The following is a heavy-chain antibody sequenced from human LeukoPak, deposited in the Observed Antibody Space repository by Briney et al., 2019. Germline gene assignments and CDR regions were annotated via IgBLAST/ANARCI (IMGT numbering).Heavy chain of an antibody. CDR3: TTDFGCSGGSCYYFDY. J-gene: IGHJ4*02. D-gene: IGHD2-15*01. V-gene: IGHV3-15*01. CDR2: IKSKTDGGTT. Sequence: GGSLRLSCAASGFTFSNAWMSWVRQAPGKGLERVGRIKSKTDGGTTDYAAPVKGRFTISRDDSKNTLYLQMNSLKTEDTAVYYCTTDFGCSGGSCYYFDYWGQGTLVTVSS. CDR1: GFTFSNAW.